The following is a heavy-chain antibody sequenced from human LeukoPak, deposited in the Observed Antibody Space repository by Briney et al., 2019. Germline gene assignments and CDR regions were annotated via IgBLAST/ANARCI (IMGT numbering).Heavy chain of an antibody. J-gene: IGHJ6*03. CDR3: AREELAYGSGSYGNYYYYYYMDV. V-gene: IGHV1-2*02. Sequence: ASVKVSCKASGYTFTGYYMHWVRQAPGQGLEWMGWINPNSGGTNYAQKFQGRVTMTRDTSISTAYMELSRLRSDDTAVYYCAREELAYGSGSYGNYYYYYYMDVWGKGTTVAVSS. D-gene: IGHD3-10*01. CDR2: INPNSGGT. CDR1: GYTFTGYY.